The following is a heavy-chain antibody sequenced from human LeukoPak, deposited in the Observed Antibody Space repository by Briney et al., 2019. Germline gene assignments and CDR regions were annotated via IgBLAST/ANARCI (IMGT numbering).Heavy chain of an antibody. CDR2: ISWNSGSI. D-gene: IGHD4-23*01. CDR3: ASAGDYGGNWAPQNGMDV. CDR1: GFTFDDYA. J-gene: IGHJ6*02. Sequence: GGSLRLSCADSGFTFDDYAMHWVWQAPGKGLEWVSGISWNSGSIGYADSVKGRFTISRDNAKNSLYLQMNSLRAEDTAVYYCASAGDYGGNWAPQNGMDVWGQGTTVTVSS. V-gene: IGHV3-9*01.